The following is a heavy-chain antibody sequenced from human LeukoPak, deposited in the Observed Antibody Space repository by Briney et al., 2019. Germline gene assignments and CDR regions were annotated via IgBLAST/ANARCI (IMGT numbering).Heavy chain of an antibody. J-gene: IGHJ6*02. CDR1: GGSVSGY. V-gene: IGHV4-59*02. CDR3: ARFGLDYDMGV. D-gene: IGHD3-16*01. CDR2: IHYSGSA. Sequence: SETLSLTCTVSGGSVSGYWTWVRRPPGTGLEWIGQIHYSGSADYNPSPKSRITISVDTSKNQMSLKLTSVTAADTAIYYCARFGLDYDMGVWGQGTTVSVSS.